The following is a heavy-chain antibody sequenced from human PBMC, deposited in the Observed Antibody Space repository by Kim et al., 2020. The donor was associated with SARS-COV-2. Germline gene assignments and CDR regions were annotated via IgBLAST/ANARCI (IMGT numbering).Heavy chain of an antibody. Sequence: SETLSLTCAVYGGSFSGYYWSWIRQPPGKGLEWIGEINHSGSTNYNPSLKSRVTISVDTSKNQFSLKLSSVTAADTAVYYCATGWGIAAARGWFDPWGQGTLVTVSS. CDR2: INHSGST. CDR1: GGSFSGYY. V-gene: IGHV4-34*01. CDR3: ATGWGIAAARGWFDP. D-gene: IGHD6-13*01. J-gene: IGHJ5*02.